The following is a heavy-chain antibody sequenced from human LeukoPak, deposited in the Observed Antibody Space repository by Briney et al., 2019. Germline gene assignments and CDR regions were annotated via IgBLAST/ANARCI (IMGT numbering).Heavy chain of an antibody. J-gene: IGHJ4*02. CDR3: ARDPSGGGYSYGVIDY. D-gene: IGHD5-18*01. CDR2: ISAYNGST. Sequence: ASVKVSCKASGYIFISYGISWVRQAPGQGLEWMGWISAYNGSTNYAQKLQGRVTMATDTSTSTAYMELRSLRSDDTAVYYCARDPSGGGYSYGVIDYWGQGTLVTVSS. CDR1: GYIFISYG. V-gene: IGHV1-18*01.